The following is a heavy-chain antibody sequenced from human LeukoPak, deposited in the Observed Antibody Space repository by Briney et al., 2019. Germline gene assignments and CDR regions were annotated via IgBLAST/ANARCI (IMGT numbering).Heavy chain of an antibody. J-gene: IGHJ3*02. CDR2: ITPFNGNT. CDR3: ASRYCSSTSCYEFDI. D-gene: IGHD2-2*01. V-gene: IGHV1-45*02. CDR1: ASTFTYRC. Sequence: GSSVKVSCKASASTFTYRCLHWVRQAPGQALEWMGWITPFNGNTKYAQNSQDRVTITRDRSMSTAYMELSSLRSEDTAMYYCASRYCSSTSCYEFDIGGQGTMVTVSS.